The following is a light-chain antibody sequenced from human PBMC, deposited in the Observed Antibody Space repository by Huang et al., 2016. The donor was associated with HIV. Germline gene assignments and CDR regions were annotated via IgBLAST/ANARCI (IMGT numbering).Light chain of an antibody. J-gene: IGKJ4*01. CDR2: GTS. Sequence: IVLTQSPATLSWYPGERVTLSCRASQSVGNYIAWYQQHPGQSPKLLISGTSTRATGTPVRFSGSGSGTDFTLTISSLESEDFAVYYCQQRSSGVTFGGGTKV. CDR1: QSVGNY. V-gene: IGKV3-11*01. CDR3: QQRSSGVT.